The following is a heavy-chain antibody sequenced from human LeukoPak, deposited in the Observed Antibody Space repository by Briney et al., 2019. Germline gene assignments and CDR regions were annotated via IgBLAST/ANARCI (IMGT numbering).Heavy chain of an antibody. CDR1: GGSISTATHY. D-gene: IGHD1-26*01. Sequence: SETLSLTCTVSGGSISTATHYWAWIRQPPGEGLEWIGTIHYTGITYYNPSLKSRVTISVDTSKNQFSLHLGSVTAADTAVYHCARQLSGTCQWTFDYWGQGTLVPVSS. CDR3: ARQLSGTCQWTFDY. V-gene: IGHV4-39*01. J-gene: IGHJ4*02. CDR2: IHYTGIT.